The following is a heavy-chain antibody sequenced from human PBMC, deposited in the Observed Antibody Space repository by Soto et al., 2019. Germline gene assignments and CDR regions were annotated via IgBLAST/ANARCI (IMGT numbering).Heavy chain of an antibody. CDR2: IRKKANSYTT. J-gene: IGHJ4*02. Sequence: EVQLVESGGGLVQPGGPLRFSCAASGFSFSDHSMEWVRQAPGKGLEWVGRIRKKANSYTTPYAAAVRGRFTLSRDDSKNSLFLQMNSLKTEDTAIYYCARTIMYSAPHYFDYSGQGTLVTVSS. D-gene: IGHD1-26*01. CDR1: GFSFSDHS. V-gene: IGHV3-72*01. CDR3: ARTIMYSAPHYFDY.